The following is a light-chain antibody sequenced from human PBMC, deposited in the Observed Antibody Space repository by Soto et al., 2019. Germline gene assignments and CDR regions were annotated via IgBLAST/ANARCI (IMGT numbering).Light chain of an antibody. CDR2: EGS. J-gene: IGLJ1*01. CDR3: CSYAGSSRDV. Sequence: QSALTQPASVSGSPGQSITISCTGTSSDVGSYNLDSWYQQHPGKAPKLMIYEGSKRPSGVSNRFSGSKSGNTASLTISGLQAEDEADYYCCSYAGSSRDVFGTGTKVTVL. V-gene: IGLV2-23*01. CDR1: SSDVGSYNL.